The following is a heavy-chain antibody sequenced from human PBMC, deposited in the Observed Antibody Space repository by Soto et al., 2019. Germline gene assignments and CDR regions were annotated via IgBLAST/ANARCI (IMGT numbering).Heavy chain of an antibody. CDR2: ISSSSSYI. CDR1: GFTFSSYS. V-gene: IGHV3-21*01. J-gene: IGHJ4*02. CDR3: ARDRYYDILTGYYGPFDY. D-gene: IGHD3-9*01. Sequence: PGVSLRLSCAASGFTFSSYSMNWVRQAPGKGLECVSSISSSSSYIYYADSVKGRFTISRDNAKNSLYLQMNSLRAEDTAVYYCARDRYYDILTGYYGPFDYWGQGTLVTVYS.